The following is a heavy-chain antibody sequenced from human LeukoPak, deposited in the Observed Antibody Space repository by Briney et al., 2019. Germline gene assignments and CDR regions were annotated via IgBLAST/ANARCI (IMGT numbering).Heavy chain of an antibody. CDR3: ASEGEVGGIMTLEY. CDR2: IRYDGSNK. V-gene: IGHV3-30*02. J-gene: IGHJ4*02. Sequence: PGGSLRLSCAASGFTFSSYGMHWVRQAPGKGLEWVAFIRYDGSNKYYADSVKGRFTISRDNSKNTLYLHVNSLRPEDTAVYYCASEGEVGGIMTLEYWGQGTLVTVSS. CDR1: GFTFSSYG. D-gene: IGHD1-14*01.